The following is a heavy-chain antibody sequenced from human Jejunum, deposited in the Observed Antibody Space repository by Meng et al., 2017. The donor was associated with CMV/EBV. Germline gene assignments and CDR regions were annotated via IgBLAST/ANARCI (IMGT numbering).Heavy chain of an antibody. V-gene: IGHV3-7*01. D-gene: IGHD4/OR15-4a*01. CDR2: IKQDGSEK. J-gene: IGHJ6*02. CDR1: LTLNTYW. Sequence: LTLNTYWMSWVRQAPGKGLEWVANIKQDGSEKYYVDSVKGRFTISRDNAKNSLYLQMNSLRAEETAFYYCARVNDYGGAHYGMDVWGQGTTVTVSS. CDR3: ARVNDYGGAHYGMDV.